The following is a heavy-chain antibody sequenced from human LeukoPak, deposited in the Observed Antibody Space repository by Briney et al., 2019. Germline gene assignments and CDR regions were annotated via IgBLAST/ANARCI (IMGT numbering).Heavy chain of an antibody. CDR3: ARVTGGGDCYFGY. J-gene: IGHJ4*02. CDR2: IYSGGST. V-gene: IGHV3-66*01. D-gene: IGHD2-21*02. Sequence: GGSLRLSYAASGFTVSSNYMSWVRQAPGKGLEWVSVIYSGGSTYYADSVKGRFTISRDNSKNTLYLQMNSLRAEDTAVYYCARVTGGGDCYFGYWGRGTLVTVSS. CDR1: GFTVSSNY.